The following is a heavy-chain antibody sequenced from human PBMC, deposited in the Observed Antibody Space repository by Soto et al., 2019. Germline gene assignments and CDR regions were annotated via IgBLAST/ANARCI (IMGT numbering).Heavy chain of an antibody. V-gene: IGHV4-39*01. CDR2: IYYSGST. CDR3: ARQEYYYGSGSYYKWFDP. Sequence: SETLSLTCTVSGGSISSSSYYWGWIRQPPGKGLEWIGSIYYSGSTYYNPSLKSRVTISVDTSKNQFSLKLSSVTAADTAVYYCARQEYYYGSGSYYKWFDPWGQGTLVTVSS. J-gene: IGHJ5*02. D-gene: IGHD3-10*01. CDR1: GGSISSSSYY.